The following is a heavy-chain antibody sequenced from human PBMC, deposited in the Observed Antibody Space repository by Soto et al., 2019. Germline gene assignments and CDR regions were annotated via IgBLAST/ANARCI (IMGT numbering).Heavy chain of an antibody. V-gene: IGHV4-34*02. D-gene: IGHD3-16*01. Sequence: QVHVQQWGAGLLKPSETLSLTCAVSGESFNPYFWSWIRQPPGKGLEWIAEINQSGGTYYNPSLKSRVAISLDTSKNQFSLTLYSVTAAETAVYYCAIGQGGTNYWGQGTLVTVSS. CDR2: INQSGGT. J-gene: IGHJ4*02. CDR1: GESFNPYF. CDR3: AIGQGGTNY.